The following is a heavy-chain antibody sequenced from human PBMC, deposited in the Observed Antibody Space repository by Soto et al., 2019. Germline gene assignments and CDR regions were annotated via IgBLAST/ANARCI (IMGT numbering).Heavy chain of an antibody. Sequence: SVEVTCKASGYTFTSYYMRWVRQAPGQGLEWMGIINPSGGSTSYAQKFQGRVTMTRDTSTSTVYMELSSLRFEDTAVYYCTRAETVTAPYYYDSSGYYPGYWGQGTLVTGSS. V-gene: IGHV1-46*01. J-gene: IGHJ4*02. CDR1: GYTFTSYY. D-gene: IGHD3-22*01. CDR3: TRAETVTAPYYYDSSGYYPGY. CDR2: INPSGGST.